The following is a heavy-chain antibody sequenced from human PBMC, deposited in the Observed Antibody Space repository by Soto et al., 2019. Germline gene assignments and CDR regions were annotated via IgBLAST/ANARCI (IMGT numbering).Heavy chain of an antibody. V-gene: IGHV3-48*01. CDR2: ISSSSSTI. J-gene: IGHJ5*02. Sequence: EVQLVESGGGLVQPGGSLRLSCAASGFTFSSYSMNWVRQAPGKGLEWVSYISSSSSTIYYADSVKGRFTISRDNAKNSLYLQMNSLRAEDTAVYYCARDYSSGSGSYRTPGLFDPWGQGTLVTVSS. CDR3: ARDYSSGSGSYRTPGLFDP. CDR1: GFTFSSYS. D-gene: IGHD3-10*01.